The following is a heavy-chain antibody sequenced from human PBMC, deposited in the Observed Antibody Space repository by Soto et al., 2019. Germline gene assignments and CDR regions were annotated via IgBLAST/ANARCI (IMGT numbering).Heavy chain of an antibody. CDR1: GFTFSSYA. V-gene: IGHV3-23*01. CDR3: EQDTSYGSGTPFDY. Sequence: GGSLRLSCAASGFTFSSYAMSWVRQAPGKGLEWVSAISDSGGSTYYADSVKGRFTISRDNSKNTLYLQMNSLRAEDTAVYYCEQDTSYGSGTPFDYWGQGTLVTVSS. J-gene: IGHJ4*02. CDR2: ISDSGGST. D-gene: IGHD3-10*01.